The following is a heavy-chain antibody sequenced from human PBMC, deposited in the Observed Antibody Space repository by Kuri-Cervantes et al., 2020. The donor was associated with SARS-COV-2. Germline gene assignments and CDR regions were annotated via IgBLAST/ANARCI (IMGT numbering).Heavy chain of an antibody. CDR2: INHSGST. CDR3: ARAAYVTDFDY. V-gene: IGHV4-34*01. Sequence: SETLSLTCTVSGGSISSYYWSWIRQPPGKGLEWVGEINHSGSTNYNPSLKSRVTISVDTSKNQLSLKLSSVTAADTAVYYCARAAYVTDFDYWGQGTLVTVSS. D-gene: IGHD1-14*01. CDR1: GGSISSYY. J-gene: IGHJ4*02.